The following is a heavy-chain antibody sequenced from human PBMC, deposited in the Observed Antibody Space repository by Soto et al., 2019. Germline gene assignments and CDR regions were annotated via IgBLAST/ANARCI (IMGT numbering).Heavy chain of an antibody. CDR1: GGTFSSYA. J-gene: IGHJ6*02. D-gene: IGHD3-10*01. V-gene: IGHV1-69*01. Sequence: QVQLVQSGAEVKKPGSSVKVSCKASGGTFSSYAISWVRQAPGQGLEWMGGIIPIFGTANYAQKFQGRVTIAADESTRTAYMELSSLRSEDTAVYYCASSTAGRYYPEYRYGYYGMDVGGQGTKVTFSS. CDR2: IIPIFGTA. CDR3: ASSTAGRYYPEYRYGYYGMDV.